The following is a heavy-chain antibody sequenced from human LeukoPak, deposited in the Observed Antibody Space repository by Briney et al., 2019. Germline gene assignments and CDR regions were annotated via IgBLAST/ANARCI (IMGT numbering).Heavy chain of an antibody. CDR1: GFNFGDYV. Sequence: PGGSLRLSCTASGFNFGDYVMTWVRQAPGKGLLWVSRLSGDGSSTAYADSLKGRFTISRDNAKHTLYLQMNSLRAEDTAVYFCARASTTVPNLLDNWGQGTLVTVSS. D-gene: IGHD4-17*01. CDR2: LSGDGSST. V-gene: IGHV3-74*03. CDR3: ARASTTVPNLLDN. J-gene: IGHJ4*02.